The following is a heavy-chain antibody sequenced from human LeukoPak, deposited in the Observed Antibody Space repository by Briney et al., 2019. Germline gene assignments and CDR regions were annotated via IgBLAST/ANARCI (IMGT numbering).Heavy chain of an antibody. D-gene: IGHD1-26*01. J-gene: IGHJ5*02. V-gene: IGHV1-46*03. CDR1: GYTFTSYY. CDR3: ARRGGSRPGWFDP. CDR2: INPSGGST. Sequence: GASEKVSCKASGYTFTSYYMHWVRQAPGQGLEWMGIINPSGGSTSYAQKFQGRVTMTRDTSTSTVYMELSSLRSEDTAVYYCARRGGSRPGWFDPWGQGTLVTVSS.